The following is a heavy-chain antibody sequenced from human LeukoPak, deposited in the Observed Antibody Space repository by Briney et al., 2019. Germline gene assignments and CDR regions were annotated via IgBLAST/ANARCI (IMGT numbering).Heavy chain of an antibody. Sequence: ASVKVSCKASGYSFVLYGISWVRQAPGQGPEWMGWISTYNGNTNYAQKFQGRVTMTTDTSTRTSDTSTTTSYMELRSLTSDDTAVYYCSRVRYYASGSTHWGQGTLVTVSS. V-gene: IGHV1-18*01. CDR3: SRVRYYASGSTH. CDR2: ISTYNGNT. J-gene: IGHJ4*02. CDR1: GYSFVLYG. D-gene: IGHD3-10*01.